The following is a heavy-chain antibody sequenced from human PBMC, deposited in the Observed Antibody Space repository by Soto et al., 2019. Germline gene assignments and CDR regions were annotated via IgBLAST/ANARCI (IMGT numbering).Heavy chain of an antibody. CDR2: IIPILGIA. D-gene: IGHD2-15*01. V-gene: IGHV1-69*02. Sequence: QVQLVQSGAEVKKPGSSVKVSCKASGGTFSSYTISWVRQAPGQGLEWMGRIIPILGIANYAQKFQGRVTITADKSTSTAYRELSSLRSEDTAVYYCARAARLQYYMDVWGKGTTVTVSS. CDR1: GGTFSSYT. J-gene: IGHJ6*03. CDR3: ARAARLQYYMDV.